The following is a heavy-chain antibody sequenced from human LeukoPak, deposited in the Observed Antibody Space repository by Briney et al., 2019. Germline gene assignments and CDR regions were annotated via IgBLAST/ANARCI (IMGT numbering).Heavy chain of an antibody. Sequence: SETLSLTCTVSGGSISSGSYYWSWIRRPAGKGLEWIGRIYTSGSTNYNPSLKSRVTISVDTSKNQFSLKLSSVTAADTAVYYCASRRRGLLDYYYYYMDVWGKGTTVTVSS. CDR3: ASRRRGLLDYYYYYMDV. V-gene: IGHV4-61*02. J-gene: IGHJ6*03. CDR1: GGSISSGSYY. CDR2: IYTSGST.